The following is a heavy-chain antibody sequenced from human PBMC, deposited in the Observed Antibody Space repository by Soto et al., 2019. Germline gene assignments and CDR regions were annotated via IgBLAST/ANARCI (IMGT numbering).Heavy chain of an antibody. J-gene: IGHJ4*02. CDR2: ISYDGSNT. V-gene: IGHV3-30*18. CDR1: GFTFSSYG. CDR3: AKSGYDHYYFAY. Sequence: QVQLVESGGGVVQPGRSLRLSCAASGFTFSSYGFHWVRQAPGKGLEWVAVISYDGSNTRFADSVKGRFTISRDNSKHTLSLQMNSLRAEDTAVYYCAKSGYDHYYFAYWGQGVLVTVSS. D-gene: IGHD5-12*01.